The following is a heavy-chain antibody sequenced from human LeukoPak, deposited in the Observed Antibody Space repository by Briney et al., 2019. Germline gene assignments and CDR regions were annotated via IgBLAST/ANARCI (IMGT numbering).Heavy chain of an antibody. CDR2: ISGSGGRT. CDR3: AKGKYSGYEFDY. V-gene: IGHV3-23*01. J-gene: IGHJ4*02. CDR1: GFTFSSYG. Sequence: GGTLRLSCAASGFTFSSYGMSWVRQAPGKGLEWVSAISGSGGRTYYADSVEGRFTISRDNSKNTLYLQMNSLRAEDTAVYYCAKGKYSGYEFDYWGQGTLVTVSS. D-gene: IGHD5-12*01.